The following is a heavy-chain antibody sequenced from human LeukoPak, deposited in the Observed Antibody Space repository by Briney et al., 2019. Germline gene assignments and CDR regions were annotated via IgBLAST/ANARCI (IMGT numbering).Heavy chain of an antibody. D-gene: IGHD3-10*01. CDR3: ANALLYYYGSGSYFRVDAFDI. CDR1: GFTFSSYG. CDR2: ISYDGSNK. Sequence: GGSLRLSCAASGFTFSSYGMHWVRQAPGKGLEWVAVISYDGSNKYYADSVKGRFTISRDNSKNTLYLRMNSLRAEDTVVYYCANALLYYYGSGSYFRVDAFDIWGQGTMVTVSS. J-gene: IGHJ3*02. V-gene: IGHV3-30*18.